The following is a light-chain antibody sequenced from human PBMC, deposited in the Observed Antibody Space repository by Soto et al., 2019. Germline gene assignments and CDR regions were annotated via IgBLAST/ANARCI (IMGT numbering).Light chain of an antibody. CDR2: DAS. J-gene: IGKJ1*01. CDR3: QQYSNWPEP. Sequence: EIVMTQSPATLSVSPGERASLSCRASQSISSNLAWYQQKPGQAPRLLIYDASTRATGIPARFSGSGSGTDFTLTISSLQSEDFAVYYCQQYSNWPEPFGQGTKVEIK. V-gene: IGKV3-15*01. CDR1: QSISSN.